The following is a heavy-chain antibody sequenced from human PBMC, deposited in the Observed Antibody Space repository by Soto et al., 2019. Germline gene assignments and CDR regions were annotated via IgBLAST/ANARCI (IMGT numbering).Heavy chain of an antibody. Sequence: QVQLVESGGGLVKPGGSLRLSCVASGFTFSDYYMSWFRQAPGKGLEWVSYISSGGSVIYSADSMKGRFTISRDNAKYSLYLQVNSLRAEDTAVYYCAREPRDDYMISGGFDYWGQGTLVTVSS. CDR2: ISSGGSVI. J-gene: IGHJ4*02. CDR3: AREPRDDYMISGGFDY. V-gene: IGHV3-11*01. CDR1: GFTFSDYY. D-gene: IGHD4-4*01.